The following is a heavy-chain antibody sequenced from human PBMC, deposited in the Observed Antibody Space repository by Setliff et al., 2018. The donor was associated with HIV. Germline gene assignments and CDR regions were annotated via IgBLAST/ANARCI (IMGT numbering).Heavy chain of an antibody. CDR3: ARVRLTMIMMVDYFDQ. V-gene: IGHV4-4*07. D-gene: IGHD3-22*01. CDR1: GGSISNFY. CDR2: IYSTEDT. J-gene: IGHJ4*02. Sequence: SETLSLTCSVSGGSISNFYWSWIRQPPGKGLEWVGHIYSTEDTNYNPSLKSRVTLSADTSKNQLSLSLTSVTAADTAVYYCARVRLTMIMMVDYFDQWGQGTLVTVSS.